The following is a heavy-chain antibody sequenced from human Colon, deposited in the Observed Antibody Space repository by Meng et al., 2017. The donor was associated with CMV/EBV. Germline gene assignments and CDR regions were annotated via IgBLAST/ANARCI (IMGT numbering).Heavy chain of an antibody. D-gene: IGHD1/OR15-1a*01. V-gene: IGHV3-30*06. CDR2: ISYDGSNQ. CDR1: GFSFSSYA. Sequence: GESLKISCVASGFSFSSYAMHWVRQAPGKGLEWVAVISYDGSNQYYADSVKGRFTISRDNSKNTLYVQINSLGIEDTAVYYYARRTDTLDPDYNYSGMDVWGQGTTVTVSS. CDR3: ARRTDTLDPDYNYSGMDV. J-gene: IGHJ6*02.